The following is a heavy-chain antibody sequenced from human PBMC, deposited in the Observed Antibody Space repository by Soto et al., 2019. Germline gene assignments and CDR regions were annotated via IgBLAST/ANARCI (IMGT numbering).Heavy chain of an antibody. J-gene: IGHJ4*02. CDR1: GYTFTKNA. CDR3: ARKKGGRMDYYFDY. CDR2: INTGNGDT. V-gene: IGHV1-3*04. Sequence: ASVKVSCKASGYTFTKNAIHWVRQAPGQGLEWMGWINTGNGDTRYSAKFQGTVTITRDTSASTAYMELSSLSSEDTAVFYCARKKGGRMDYYFDYGAQEPLVTVSS. D-gene: IGHD3-16*01.